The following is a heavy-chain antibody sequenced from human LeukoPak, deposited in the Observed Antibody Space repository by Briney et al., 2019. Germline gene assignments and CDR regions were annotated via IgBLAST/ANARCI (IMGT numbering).Heavy chain of an antibody. J-gene: IGHJ4*02. CDR3: ASQRAYCSGGSCYSDYFDY. CDR1: GGSISSGGYS. D-gene: IGHD2-15*01. Sequence: SQTLSLTCAVSGGSISSGGYSWSWIRQPPGKGLEWIGYIYHSGSTYYNPSLKSRVTISVDRSKNQFSLKLSSVTAADTAVYYCASQRAYCSGGSCYSDYFDYWGQGTLVTVSS. CDR2: IYHSGST. V-gene: IGHV4-30-2*01.